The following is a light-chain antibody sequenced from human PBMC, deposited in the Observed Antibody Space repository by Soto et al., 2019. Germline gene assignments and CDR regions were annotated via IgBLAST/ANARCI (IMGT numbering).Light chain of an antibody. J-gene: IGKJ1*01. CDR1: QSVTSNY. V-gene: IGKV3-20*01. CDR3: QQYGTSPQT. CDR2: DTS. Sequence: EIVLTQSPGTLSLSPGERATLSCRASQSVTSNYLAWYQQKPGWAPGLLIYDTSTRASGVPDRFSGSGSGTEFTLTISRLEPEDFAVYYCQQYGTSPQTFGQGTKVDFK.